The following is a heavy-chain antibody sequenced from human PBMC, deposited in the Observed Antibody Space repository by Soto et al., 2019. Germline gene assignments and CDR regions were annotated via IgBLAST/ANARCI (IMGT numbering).Heavy chain of an antibody. Sequence: PGGSLRLSCAASGFTFDDYAMHWVRQAPGKGLEWVSGISWNSGSIGYADSVKGRFTISRDNAKNSLYLQMNSLRAEDTALYYCAKDNTYYDFWSGYYTDEVRLRPPYFDYWGQGTLVTVSS. CDR2: ISWNSGSI. J-gene: IGHJ4*02. CDR3: AKDNTYYDFWSGYYTDEVRLRPPYFDY. D-gene: IGHD3-3*01. V-gene: IGHV3-9*01. CDR1: GFTFDDYA.